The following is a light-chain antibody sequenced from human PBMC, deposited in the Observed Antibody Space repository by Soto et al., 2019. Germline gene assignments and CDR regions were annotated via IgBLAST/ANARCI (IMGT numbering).Light chain of an antibody. CDR2: GAS. J-gene: IGKJ1*01. V-gene: IGKV3-15*01. CDR1: ESVSTN. CDR3: QQYSIWRT. Sequence: EIVLTQSPGTLSLSPWERATLSCRASESVSTNLAWYQQKAGQAPRLLIYGASTRATGIPARFSGSGSGTEFTLTISSLQSEDFAVYYCQQYSIWRTFGQGTKVDIK.